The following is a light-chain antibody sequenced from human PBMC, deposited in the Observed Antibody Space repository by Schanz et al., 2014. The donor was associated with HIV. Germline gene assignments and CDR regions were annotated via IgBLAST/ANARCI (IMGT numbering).Light chain of an antibody. CDR3: QSYDRSLSVVV. CDR1: SSNIGSNT. CDR2: SYD. V-gene: IGLV1-44*01. J-gene: IGLJ2*01. Sequence: QSVLTQAPSASGAPGQSVTISCSGSSSNIGSNTVNWYQQFPGTAPKLLIYSYDQRPSGVPDRFSGSKSGTSAYLAITGLQAEDEADYFCQSYDRSLSVVVFGGGTKLTVL.